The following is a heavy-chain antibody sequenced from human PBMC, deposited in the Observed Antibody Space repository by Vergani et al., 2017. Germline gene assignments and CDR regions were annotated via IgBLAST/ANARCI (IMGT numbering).Heavy chain of an antibody. CDR1: GFTLGDYA. D-gene: IGHD1-26*01. V-gene: IGHV3-49*04. Sequence: EVHLVESGGGLVQPGRSLRLSCSGSGFTLGDYAMTWVRQAPGKGLEWVAFIWSKPYGGTTEYAASVKGRFTISRDDSKSIAYLQMSSLKAEDTAVYYCTTEAVVGATSDYWGQGTLVTVSS. J-gene: IGHJ4*02. CDR2: IWSKPYGGTT. CDR3: TTEAVVGATSDY.